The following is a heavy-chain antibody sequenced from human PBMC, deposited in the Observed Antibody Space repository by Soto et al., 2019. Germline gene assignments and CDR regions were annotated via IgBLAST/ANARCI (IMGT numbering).Heavy chain of an antibody. V-gene: IGHV1-69*01. CDR2: IIPVSGAA. Sequence: QVQLVQSGAEVKKPGSSVKVSCKASGGTFGSYAFSWVRQAPGQGLEWMGGIIPVSGAAHYAQKFQGRVTITADESTSTAYMELSSLSSQDTAVYYCATALGCRSTSCTLDSWGQGTRVIVSS. J-gene: IGHJ4*02. CDR3: ATALGCRSTSCTLDS. D-gene: IGHD2-2*01. CDR1: GGTFGSYA.